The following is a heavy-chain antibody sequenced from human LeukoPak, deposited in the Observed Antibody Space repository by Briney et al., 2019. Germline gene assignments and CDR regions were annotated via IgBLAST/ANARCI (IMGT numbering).Heavy chain of an antibody. CDR3: ARDFDYYDSSGYYYGNNYFDY. D-gene: IGHD3-22*01. CDR1: GGSISSSNW. J-gene: IGHJ4*02. V-gene: IGHV4-4*02. Sequence: SETLSLTCAVSGGSISSSNWWSWVRQPPGKGLEWIGEIYHSGSTNYNPSLKSRVTISVDTSKNQFSLKLSSVTAADTAVYYCARDFDYYDSSGYYYGNNYFDYWGQGTLVTVSS. CDR2: IYHSGST.